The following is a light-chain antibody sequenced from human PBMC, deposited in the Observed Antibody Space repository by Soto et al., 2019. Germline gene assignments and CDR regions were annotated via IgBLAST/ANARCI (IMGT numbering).Light chain of an antibody. CDR1: QSVTSF. V-gene: IGKV3-11*01. CDR2: DVS. J-gene: IGKJ4*01. Sequence: EIVLTQSPVTLSLSPGEIATLSCRASQSVTSFLAWYQKKPGQAPRLLIYDVSIMATGIPARFSGSGSGTDVTLTISSLEPEDFAVYYCQPRSKWPLTFGGGTKVEIK. CDR3: QPRSKWPLT.